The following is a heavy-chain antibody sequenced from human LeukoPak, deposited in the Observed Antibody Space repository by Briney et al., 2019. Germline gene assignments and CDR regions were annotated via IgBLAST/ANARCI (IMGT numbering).Heavy chain of an antibody. CDR2: IKKDGSEK. Sequence: GGSLRLSCAASGFTFSSYWMSWVRQAPGKGLEWVAIIKKDGSEKYYLDSVKGRFTISRDNAKNSLYLQMSSLRAEDTAVYYCATRRCSIAACRASSHHCMDFWGKGTTVTVSS. D-gene: IGHD2-2*01. CDR1: GFTFSSYW. J-gene: IGHJ6*03. V-gene: IGHV3-7*01. CDR3: ATRRCSIAACRASSHHCMDF.